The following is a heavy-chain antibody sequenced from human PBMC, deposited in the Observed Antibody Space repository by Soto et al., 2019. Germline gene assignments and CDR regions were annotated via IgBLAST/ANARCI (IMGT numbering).Heavy chain of an antibody. CDR2: IIPIFGTA. CDR1: GGTFSRYA. Sequence: QVQLVQSGAEVKKPGSSVKVSCKASGGTFSRYAISWVRQAPGQGLEWMGGIIPIFGTANYAQKFQGRVTITADESTITAYMELSSLRSEDTAVYDCAGSYGYQTCYGMDVWGQGTTVIVSS. CDR3: AGSYGYQTCYGMDV. V-gene: IGHV1-69*01. D-gene: IGHD5-18*01. J-gene: IGHJ6*02.